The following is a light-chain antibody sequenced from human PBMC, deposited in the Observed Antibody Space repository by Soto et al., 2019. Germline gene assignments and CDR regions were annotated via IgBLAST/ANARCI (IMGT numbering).Light chain of an antibody. J-gene: IGKJ5*01. CDR2: GTS. CDR3: QHYNNWPIT. V-gene: IGKV3-15*01. CDR1: QSVASN. Sequence: EIVMTQSPASLSVSPGESVTLPCRASQSVASNLAWYQQKPGQAPRLIIYGTSTRATGVPDRFSGSGSGTDFTLTISSLQAADVAVYHCQHYNNWPITFGQGTRLEIK.